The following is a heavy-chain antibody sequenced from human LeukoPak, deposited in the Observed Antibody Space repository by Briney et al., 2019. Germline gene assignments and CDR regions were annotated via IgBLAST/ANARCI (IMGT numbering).Heavy chain of an antibody. D-gene: IGHD3-3*01. V-gene: IGHV3-74*01. CDR1: GFTFSSYW. CDR2: INSDGSST. J-gene: IGHJ4*02. Sequence: GGSLRLSCAASGFTFSSYWMHWVRQAPGKGLVWVSRINSDGSSTSYADSVKGRFTISRDNSKNTLYLQMNSLRAEDTAVYYCAKGTYYDFWTLGYWGQGTLVTVSS. CDR3: AKGTYYDFWTLGY.